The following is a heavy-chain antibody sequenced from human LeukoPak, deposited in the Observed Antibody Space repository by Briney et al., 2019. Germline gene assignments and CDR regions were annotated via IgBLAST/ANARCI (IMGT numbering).Heavy chain of an antibody. CDR2: INPNSGGT. D-gene: IGHD5-24*01. J-gene: IGHJ3*02. Sequence: GASVKVSCKASGYTFTGYYMNWVRQAHGQGLEWMGRINPNSGGTNYAQKFQGRVTMTRDTSISTAYMELSRLRSDDTAVYYCARVGDGLNDAFDIWGQGTMVTVSS. CDR3: ARVGDGLNDAFDI. CDR1: GYTFTGYY. V-gene: IGHV1-2*06.